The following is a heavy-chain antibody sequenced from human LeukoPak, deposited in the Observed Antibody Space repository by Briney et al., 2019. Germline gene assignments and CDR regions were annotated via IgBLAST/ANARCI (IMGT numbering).Heavy chain of an antibody. J-gene: IGHJ6*04. D-gene: IGHD3-10*02. V-gene: IGHV3-48*04. CDR1: GFTFSSYD. CDR3: AELGITMIGGV. CDR2: ISSSSSTI. Sequence: GGSPRLSCAASGFTFSSYDMTWVRQAPGKGLEGVSYISSSSSTIYYEDSVKGRFTISRDNAKNSLYLQMNSLRAEDTAVYYCAELGITMIGGVGGKGNTVTISS.